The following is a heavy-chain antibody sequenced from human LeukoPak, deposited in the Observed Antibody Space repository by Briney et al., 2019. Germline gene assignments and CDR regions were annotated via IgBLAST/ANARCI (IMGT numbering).Heavy chain of an antibody. V-gene: IGHV4-59*01. CDR1: GGSISSYY. J-gene: IGHJ4*02. CDR2: IYYSGST. CDR3: ARDHTTVTTSEGPTLVE. D-gene: IGHD4-17*01. Sequence: SETLSLTCTVSGGSISSYYWSWIRQPPGKGLEWIGYIYYSGSTNYNPSLKSRVTISVDTSKNQFSLKLRSVTAADTAVYYCARDHTTVTTSEGPTLVEWGQGTLVTVSS.